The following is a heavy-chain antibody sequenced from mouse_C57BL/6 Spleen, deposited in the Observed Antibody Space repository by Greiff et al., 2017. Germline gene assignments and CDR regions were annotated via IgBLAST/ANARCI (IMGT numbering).Heavy chain of an antibody. CDR3: ARLGNSYYFDY. V-gene: IGHV1-80*01. D-gene: IGHD2-1*01. CDR2: IYPGDGDT. J-gene: IGHJ2*01. CDR1: GYAFSSYW. Sequence: QVQLKQSGAELVKPGASVKISCKASGYAFSSYWMNWVKQRPGKGLEWIGQIYPGDGDTNYNGKFKGKATLTADKSSSTAYMQLSSLTSEDSAVYFCARLGNSYYFDYWGQGTTLTVSS.